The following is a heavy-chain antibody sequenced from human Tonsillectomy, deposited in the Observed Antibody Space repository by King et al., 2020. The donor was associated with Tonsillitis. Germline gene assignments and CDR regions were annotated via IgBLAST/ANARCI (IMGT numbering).Heavy chain of an antibody. CDR2: IRGSGGST. D-gene: IGHD6-6*01. CDR1: GFTFRSYA. Sequence: VQLVESGGGLVQPGGSLRLSCAASGFTFRSYAMSWVRQAPGKGREWVSAIRGSGGSTYYADSVKGRFTISRDNSKNTLYLQMNSLRAEDTAVYYCAKDGFWSSSSKWGQGTLVTVSS. J-gene: IGHJ4*02. CDR3: AKDGFWSSSSK. V-gene: IGHV3-23*04.